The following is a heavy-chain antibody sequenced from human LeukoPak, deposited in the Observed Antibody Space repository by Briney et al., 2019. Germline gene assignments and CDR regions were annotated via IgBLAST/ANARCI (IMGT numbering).Heavy chain of an antibody. CDR2: ISPDGSDK. V-gene: IGHV3-7*01. D-gene: IGHD2-2*01. CDR3: SGRDSSRNPWAY. J-gene: IGHJ4*02. CDR1: VFTFSNFW. Sequence: GGSLRLSCSASVFTFSNFWMNWVRQAPGRGLDGVDNISPDGSDKFYVDSVKGRLTISRDNAKNSVYLQMNSLTTEDTAVYYCSGRDSSRNPWAYWGQGTLVSVSS.